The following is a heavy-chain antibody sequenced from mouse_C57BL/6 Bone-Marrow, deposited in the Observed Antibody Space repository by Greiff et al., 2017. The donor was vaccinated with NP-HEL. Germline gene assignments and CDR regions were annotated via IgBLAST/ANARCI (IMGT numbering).Heavy chain of an antibody. D-gene: IGHD2-4*01. CDR2: IYPGNSDT. J-gene: IGHJ2*01. CDR3: TRWDMIYYDFEDFDY. Sequence: VQLQQSGTVLARPGASVKMSCKTSGYTFTSYWMHWVKQRPGQGLEWIGAIYPGNSDTSYNQKFKGKATLTADTSASTAYLELSSLTNEDSAVYYCTRWDMIYYDFEDFDYWGQGTTLTVAS. CDR1: GYTFTSYW. V-gene: IGHV1-5*01.